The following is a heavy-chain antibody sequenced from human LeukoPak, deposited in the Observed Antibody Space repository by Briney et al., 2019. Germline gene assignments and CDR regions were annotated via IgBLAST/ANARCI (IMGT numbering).Heavy chain of an antibody. CDR2: INHSGST. V-gene: IGHV4-34*01. CDR1: GGSFSGYY. CDR3: ARAVTTYYYYGMDV. Sequence: SETLSLTCAVYGGSFSGYYWSWIRQPPGKGLEWIGGINHSGSTNYNPSLKSRVTISVDTSKNQFSLKLSSVTAADTAVYYCARAVTTYYYYGMDVWGQGTTVTVSS. D-gene: IGHD4-17*01. J-gene: IGHJ6*02.